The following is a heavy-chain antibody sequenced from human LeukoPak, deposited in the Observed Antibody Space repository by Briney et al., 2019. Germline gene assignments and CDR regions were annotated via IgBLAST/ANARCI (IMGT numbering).Heavy chain of an antibody. V-gene: IGHV4-39*07. D-gene: IGHD2-15*01. CDR1: GVSISSNNYY. Sequence: SETLSLTCTVSGVSISSNNYYWGWIRQPPGKGLEWIGSIYYSGSTYYNPSLKSRVTISVDTSKNQFSLKLSSVTAADTAVYYCARVYVVGYYYYMDVWGKGTTVTVSS. J-gene: IGHJ6*03. CDR2: IYYSGST. CDR3: ARVYVVGYYYYMDV.